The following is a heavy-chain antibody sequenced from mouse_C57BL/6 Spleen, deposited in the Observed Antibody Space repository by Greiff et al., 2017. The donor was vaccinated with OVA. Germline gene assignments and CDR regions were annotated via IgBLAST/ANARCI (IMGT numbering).Heavy chain of an antibody. D-gene: IGHD1-1*01. V-gene: IGHV1-9*01. CDR3: AKLLLRPYYFDY. CDR2: ILPGSGST. Sequence: LQESGAELMKPGASVKLSCKATGYTFTGYWIEWVKQRPGHGLEWIGEILPGSGSTNYNEKFKGKATFTADTSSNTAYMQLSSLTTEDSAIYYCAKLLLRPYYFDYWGQGTTLTVSS. J-gene: IGHJ2*01. CDR1: GYTFTGYW.